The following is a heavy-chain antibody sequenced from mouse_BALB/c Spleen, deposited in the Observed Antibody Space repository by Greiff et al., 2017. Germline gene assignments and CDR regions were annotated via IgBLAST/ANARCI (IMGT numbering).Heavy chain of an antibody. CDR1: GFTFSSYG. CDR3: ARRGRDNAMDY. J-gene: IGHJ4*01. D-gene: IGHD2-13*01. CDR2: ISSGGSYT. V-gene: IGHV5-6*02. Sequence: EVKLMESGGDLVKPGGSLKLSCAASGFTFSSYGMSWVRQTPDKRLEWVATISSGGSYTYYPDSVKGRFTISRDNAKNTLYLQMSSLKSEDTAMYYCARRGRDNAMDYWGQGTSVTVSS.